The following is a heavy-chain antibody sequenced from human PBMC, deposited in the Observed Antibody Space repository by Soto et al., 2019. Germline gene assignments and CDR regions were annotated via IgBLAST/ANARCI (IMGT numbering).Heavy chain of an antibody. D-gene: IGHD2-2*01. V-gene: IGHV3-30*03. CDR3: ARVYCISSRCYAIPDGTSIDY. J-gene: IGHJ4*02. Sequence: GGSLRLSCAASGFTYSTYTMHWVRQAPGKGLEWVAVISYDGNNKFYADSVKGRFTISRDSTKKTLYLQMNSLRADDTAVYYCARVYCISSRCYAIPDGTSIDYWGQGTLVTVSS. CDR1: GFTYSTYT. CDR2: ISYDGNNK.